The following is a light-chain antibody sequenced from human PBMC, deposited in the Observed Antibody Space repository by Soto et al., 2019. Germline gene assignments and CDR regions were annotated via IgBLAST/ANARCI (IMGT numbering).Light chain of an antibody. CDR2: EVS. CDR3: SSYAGSNNYVV. Sequence: QSVLTQPPSASGSPGQSVTISCTGTSSDVGGYNYVSWYQQHPGKDPKLMIYEVSSRPSGVPDRFSGSKSGNTASLTVSGLQAEDEADYYCSSYAGSNNYVVFGGGTKLTVL. CDR1: SSDVGGYNY. V-gene: IGLV2-8*01. J-gene: IGLJ2*01.